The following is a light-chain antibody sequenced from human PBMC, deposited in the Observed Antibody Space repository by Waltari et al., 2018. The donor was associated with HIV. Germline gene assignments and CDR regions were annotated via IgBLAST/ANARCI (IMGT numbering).Light chain of an antibody. J-gene: IGLJ3*02. CDR1: SSTIGSNT. V-gene: IGLV1-44*01. CDR3: ATWDDSLNAWV. CDR2: SYG. Sequence: QSVLNQSPSASGTPGQRVIISCSGSSSTIGSNTLTWYQQFPGTAPKLLIYSYGQRPSGVPERFSGSKSATSASLAISGLRSEDEADYYCATWDDSLNAWVFGGGTKLTVL.